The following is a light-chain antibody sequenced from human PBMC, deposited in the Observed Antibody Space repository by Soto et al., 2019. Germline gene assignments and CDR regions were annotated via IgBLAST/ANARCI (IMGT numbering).Light chain of an antibody. J-gene: IGKJ1*01. CDR3: QQYNNWPL. CDR1: QSVSSN. CDR2: GAS. V-gene: IGKV3-15*01. Sequence: IVMTLSPGPLSVTPGERATLSCRASQSVSSNLAWYQQKPGQAPRLLIYGASTRATGIPARFSGSGSGTEFTLTISSLQSEDCAVYYCQQYNNWPLFGQGTKVE.